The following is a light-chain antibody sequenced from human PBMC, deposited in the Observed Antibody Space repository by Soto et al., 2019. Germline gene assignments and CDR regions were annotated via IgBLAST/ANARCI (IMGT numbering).Light chain of an antibody. CDR1: SSDIGGYDY. V-gene: IGLV2-8*01. CDR3: SSYAGSNNVI. CDR2: ELT. J-gene: IGLJ2*01. Sequence: QSALTQPPSASGSPGQSVTLSCTGTSSDIGGYDYVSWFQHHPGRAPKLMIYELTKRPSGVPDRFSGSRSGNTASLTVSGLQAEDEADYYCSSYAGSNNVIFGGGTKLNVL.